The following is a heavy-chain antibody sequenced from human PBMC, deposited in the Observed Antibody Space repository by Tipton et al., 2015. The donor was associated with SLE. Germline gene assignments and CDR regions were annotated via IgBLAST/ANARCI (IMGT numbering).Heavy chain of an antibody. V-gene: IGHV3-23*03. J-gene: IGHJ2*01. CDR3: ARGGYTGSPWYFDL. CDR1: GFTFSSHA. D-gene: IGHD1-26*01. Sequence: SLRLSCAASGFTFSSHAMSWVRQAPGKGLEWVSVTYRGGTTYYVDSVRGRFTISRDNAKNSLFLQMNNLRAEDTALYYCARGGYTGSPWYFDLWGRGTLVTVSS. CDR2: TYRGGTT.